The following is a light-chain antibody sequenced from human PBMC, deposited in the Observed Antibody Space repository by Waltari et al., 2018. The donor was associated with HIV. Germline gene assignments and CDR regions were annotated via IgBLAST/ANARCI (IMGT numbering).Light chain of an antibody. CDR2: RNN. CDR1: SSNIGGHY. CDR3: AAWDDSLSGRV. J-gene: IGLJ3*02. Sequence: QSVLPQPPSASGTPGQRVTISCSGRSSNIGGHYVYWYQHFPGTTPKLLIYRNNQRPSGVPDRFSGSKSGTSASRAISGLRSEDEADYYCAAWDDSLSGRVFGGGTKLTVL. V-gene: IGLV1-47*01.